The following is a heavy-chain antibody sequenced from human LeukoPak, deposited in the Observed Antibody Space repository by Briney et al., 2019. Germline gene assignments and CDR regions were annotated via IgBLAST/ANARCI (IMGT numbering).Heavy chain of an antibody. Sequence: GGSLRLSCAASGFTFSDYYMNWIRQAPGKGLEWVSYISSSGSTIYYADSVKGRFTISRDNAKNSLYLQMNSLRAEDTAVYYCARDGLRYFDWLAPEDYGMDVWGQGTTVTVSS. J-gene: IGHJ6*02. CDR3: ARDGLRYFDWLAPEDYGMDV. D-gene: IGHD3-9*01. V-gene: IGHV3-11*01. CDR2: ISSSGSTI. CDR1: GFTFSDYY.